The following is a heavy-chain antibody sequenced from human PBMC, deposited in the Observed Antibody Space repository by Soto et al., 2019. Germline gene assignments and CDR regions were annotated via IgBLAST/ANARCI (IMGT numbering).Heavy chain of an antibody. D-gene: IGHD2-2*02. CDR1: GGSISSSNW. CDR3: ARVGCSSTSCYSDYYYGMDV. V-gene: IGHV4-4*02. J-gene: IGHJ6*02. Sequence: SETLSLTCAVSGGSISSSNWWSCVRQPPGKGLEWIGEIYHSGSTNYNPSLKSRVTISVDKSKNQLSLKLSSVTAADTAVYYCARVGCSSTSCYSDYYYGMDVWGQGTTVTVSS. CDR2: IYHSGST.